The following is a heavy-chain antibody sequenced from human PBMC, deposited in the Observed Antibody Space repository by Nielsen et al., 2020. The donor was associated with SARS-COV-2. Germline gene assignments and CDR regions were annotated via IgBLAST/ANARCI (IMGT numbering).Heavy chain of an antibody. CDR3: SSPTVAY. V-gene: IGHV3-73*01. D-gene: IGHD4-23*01. Sequence: GESLKISCVASGFTFSGSAMHWVRQAPGKGLEWVGRIRGEANDYATAYAASVKGRFTISRDDSRNTTYLQMDSLKTEDTAVYYCSSPTVAYWGQGTLVTVSS. CDR1: GFTFSGSA. J-gene: IGHJ4*02. CDR2: IRGEANDYAT.